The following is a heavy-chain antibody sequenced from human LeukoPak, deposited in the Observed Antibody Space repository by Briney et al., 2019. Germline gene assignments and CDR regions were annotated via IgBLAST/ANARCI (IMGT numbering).Heavy chain of an antibody. J-gene: IGHJ4*02. CDR2: IYHSGST. V-gene: IGHV4-38-2*02. CDR3: AREGGVAQWRDFDY. Sequence: SETLSLTCNVSGYSISSGYYWGWIRQPPGKGLEWIGSIYHSGSTYYNPSLKSRVTISVDTSKNQLSLKLSSVTAADTAVYYCAREGGVAQWRDFDYWGQGNMVTVSP. D-gene: IGHD6-19*01. CDR1: GYSISSGYY.